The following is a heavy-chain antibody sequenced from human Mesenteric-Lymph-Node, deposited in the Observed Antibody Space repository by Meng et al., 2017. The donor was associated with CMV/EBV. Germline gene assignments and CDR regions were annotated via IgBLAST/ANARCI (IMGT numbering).Heavy chain of an antibody. J-gene: IGHJ4*02. CDR1: GFSISNYW. CDR3: AKIAAPYSSSWTHFDS. CDR2: INTDGSST. D-gene: IGHD3-22*01. Sequence: GESLKISCTASGFSISNYWMHWVRQAPGGGLLWVSRINTDGSSTNYADSVKGRFTISRDNSENTLYLQMNSLRVEDTALYYCAKIAAPYSSSWTHFDSWGQGTLVTVSS. V-gene: IGHV3-74*01.